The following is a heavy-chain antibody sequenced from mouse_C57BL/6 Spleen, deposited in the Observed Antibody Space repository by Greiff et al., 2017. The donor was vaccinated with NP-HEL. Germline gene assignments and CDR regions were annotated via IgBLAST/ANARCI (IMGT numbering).Heavy chain of an antibody. CDR2: IRNKANGYTT. Sequence: EVHLVESGGGLVQPGGSLSLSCAASGFTFTDYYMSWFRQPPGKALEWLGFIRNKANGYTTEYSASVTGRFTISRDNSQSILYLQMNALRAEDSATYYCARSMVTYYFDYWGQGTTLTVSS. D-gene: IGHD2-2*01. CDR1: GFTFTDYY. J-gene: IGHJ2*01. V-gene: IGHV7-3*01. CDR3: ARSMVTYYFDY.